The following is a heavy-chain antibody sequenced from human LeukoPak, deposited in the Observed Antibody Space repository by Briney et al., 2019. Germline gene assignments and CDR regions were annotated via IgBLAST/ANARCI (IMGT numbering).Heavy chain of an antibody. D-gene: IGHD4-17*01. V-gene: IGHV3-7*04. CDR2: IKQDGSEK. J-gene: IGHJ4*02. CDR3: ARGTVTTPLDY. Sequence: GGSLRLSCAASGFTFSSYWMSWVRQAPGKGLEWVADIKQDGSEKYYVDSVKGRFTISRDNSKSTLYLQMNTLRAEDTAVYYCARGTVTTPLDYWGQGTLVTVSS. CDR1: GFTFSSYW.